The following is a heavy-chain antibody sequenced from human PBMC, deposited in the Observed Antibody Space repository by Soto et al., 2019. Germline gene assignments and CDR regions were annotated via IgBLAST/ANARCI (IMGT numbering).Heavy chain of an antibody. CDR3: ARDRAKWKDYYYYGMDV. J-gene: IGHJ6*02. Sequence: QVQLQESGPGLVKPSQTLSLTCTVSGGSISSGDDFWTWIRQPPGKGLEWIGYIYYSGSTYYNPSLKSRLTMSVDTSKNQFSLKLSSVTAADTAVYYCARDRAKWKDYYYYGMDVWAQGTTVTVSS. CDR1: GGSISSGDDF. D-gene: IGHD1-20*01. CDR2: IYYSGST. V-gene: IGHV4-30-4*01.